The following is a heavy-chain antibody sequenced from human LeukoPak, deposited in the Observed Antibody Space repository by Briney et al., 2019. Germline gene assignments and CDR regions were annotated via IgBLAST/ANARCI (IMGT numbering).Heavy chain of an antibody. CDR2: INGSGGDK. CDR3: AKTIFGVVNDFDY. Sequence: GGSLRLSCAASGFTFSSYAMTWVRQAPGKGLDWVSGINGSGGDKYHADSVKGRFTISRDNSRNTLYLHMNGLRAEDTAVYYCAKTIFGVVNDFDYWGQGTLVTVSS. D-gene: IGHD3-3*01. J-gene: IGHJ4*02. V-gene: IGHV3-23*01. CDR1: GFTFSSYA.